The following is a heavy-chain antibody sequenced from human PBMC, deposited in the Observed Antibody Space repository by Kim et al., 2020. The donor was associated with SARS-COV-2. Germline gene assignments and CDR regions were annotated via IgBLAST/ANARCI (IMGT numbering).Heavy chain of an antibody. J-gene: IGHJ6*02. V-gene: IGHV4-59*01. D-gene: IGHD3-16*01. Sequence: NPYLRSRVTISVDTSKNQFSLKLSSVTAADTAVYYCARDSFDYYYYGMDVWGQGTTVTVSS. CDR3: ARDSFDYYYYGMDV.